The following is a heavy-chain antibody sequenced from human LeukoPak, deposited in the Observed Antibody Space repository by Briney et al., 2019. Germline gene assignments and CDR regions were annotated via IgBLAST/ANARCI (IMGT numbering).Heavy chain of an antibody. CDR2: IWYDGSNK. CDR1: GFTFSSYG. CDR3: ARDKDFWSGYAPPDV. V-gene: IGHV3-33*01. D-gene: IGHD3-3*01. J-gene: IGHJ6*02. Sequence: PGGSLRLSCAASGFTFSSYGMHWVRQAPGKGLEWVAVIWYDGSNKYYADSVKGRFTISRDNSKNTLYLQMNSLRAEDTAVYYCARDKDFWSGYAPPDVWGQGTTVTVSS.